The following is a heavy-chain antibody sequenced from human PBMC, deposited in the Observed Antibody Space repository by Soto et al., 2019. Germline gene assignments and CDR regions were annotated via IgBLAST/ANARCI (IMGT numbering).Heavy chain of an antibody. CDR2: ISRRRYT. J-gene: IGHJ6*02. D-gene: IGHD6-13*01. CDR1: GFRFSSYS. V-gene: IGHV3-21*01. Sequence: PRGSLRLSCVASGFRFSSYSMNWVRQAPGKALEWISAISRRRYTYHADSVKGRVTITRDRAKNSLYLQMNFLRAEDTAEYYCVQDTWRIGVSSSWPGYGMDFQGQARTVTVSS. CDR3: VQDTWRIGVSSSWPGYGMDF.